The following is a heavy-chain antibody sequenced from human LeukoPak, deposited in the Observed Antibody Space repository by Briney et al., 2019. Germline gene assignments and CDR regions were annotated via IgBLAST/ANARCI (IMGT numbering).Heavy chain of an antibody. J-gene: IGHJ5*02. D-gene: IGHD6-13*01. V-gene: IGHV1-2*02. Sequence: ASVKVSCKASGYTFTGYYLHWVRQAPGQGLEWMGWINPNSGGTNSAQKFQGRVTMTRDTSISTAYMELSRLRSDDTAVYYCARAGSSWYEDWFDPWGQGTLVTVSS. CDR2: INPNSGGT. CDR1: GYTFTGYY. CDR3: ARAGSSWYEDWFDP.